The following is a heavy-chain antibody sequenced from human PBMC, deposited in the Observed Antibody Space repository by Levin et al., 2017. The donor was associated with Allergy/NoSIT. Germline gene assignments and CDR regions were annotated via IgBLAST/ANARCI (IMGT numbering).Heavy chain of an antibody. J-gene: IGHJ1*01. CDR1: GGSFRGYY. Sequence: SQTLSLPCAVYGGSFRGYYWSWIRQPPGKGLEWIGEINHSGSTNYNPSLKSRVTISVDTSKNQFSLKLSSVTAADTAVYYCARGFRVSRYFQHWGQGTLVTVSS. D-gene: IGHD2/OR15-2a*01. V-gene: IGHV4-34*01. CDR2: INHSGST. CDR3: ARGFRVSRYFQH.